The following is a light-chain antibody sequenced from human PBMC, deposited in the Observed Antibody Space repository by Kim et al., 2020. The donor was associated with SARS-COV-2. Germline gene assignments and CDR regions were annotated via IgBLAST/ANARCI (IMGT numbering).Light chain of an antibody. CDR2: DAS. V-gene: IGKV1-33*01. Sequence: DIQMTQSPSSLSASVGDRVTITCQASQDISNYLNWYQQKPGKAPKLLIYDASNLETGVPSRFSGSGSGTDFTVTISSLQPEDIATYYFQHYDNLRVTFGPGTKVDIK. CDR3: QHYDNLRVT. CDR1: QDISNY. J-gene: IGKJ3*01.